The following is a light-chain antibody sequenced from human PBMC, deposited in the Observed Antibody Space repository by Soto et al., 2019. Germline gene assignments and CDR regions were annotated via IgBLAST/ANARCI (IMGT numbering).Light chain of an antibody. Sequence: DIQLNQPRATLSACVGDRVTISFRASQSISSWLAWYQQKPGAAPKLLIYDASALPRGVPSRFSGSGSGTKFTLTIASLQPDDFATYYYQQYETFSGTFGPGAKVDI. CDR3: QQYETFSGT. V-gene: IGKV1-5*01. CDR1: QSISSW. J-gene: IGKJ1*01. CDR2: DAS.